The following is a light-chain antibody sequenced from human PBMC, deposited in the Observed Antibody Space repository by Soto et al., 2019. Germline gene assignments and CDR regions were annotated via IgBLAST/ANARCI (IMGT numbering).Light chain of an antibody. CDR3: CSYAGSSTLV. CDR2: EDS. Sequence: QSALTQPASVSGSPGQSITISCTGTRSDVGSFNLVSWYQQHPGKAPKLMIYEDSKRPSGVSNRFSASKSGNTASLTISGLQAEDEADYYCCSYAGSSTLVFGGGTKLTVL. CDR1: RSDVGSFNL. J-gene: IGLJ2*01. V-gene: IGLV2-23*01.